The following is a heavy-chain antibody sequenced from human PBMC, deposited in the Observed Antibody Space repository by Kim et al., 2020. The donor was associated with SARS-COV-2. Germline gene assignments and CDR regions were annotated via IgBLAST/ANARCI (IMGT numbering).Heavy chain of an antibody. V-gene: IGHV3-30*01. J-gene: IGHJ6*02. CDR3: ARVEETGYYYYGMDV. Sequence: DPVKGRFTITRDNSKNTLYLQMNSLRAEDTAVYYCARVEETGYYYYGMDVWGQGTTVTVSS.